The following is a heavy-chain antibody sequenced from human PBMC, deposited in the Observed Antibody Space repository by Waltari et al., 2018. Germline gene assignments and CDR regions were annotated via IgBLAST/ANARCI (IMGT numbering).Heavy chain of an antibody. CDR1: GYTFTSYY. J-gene: IGHJ4*02. D-gene: IGHD2-2*02. Sequence: QVQLVQSGAEVKKPGASVKVSCQASGYTFTSYYMHWVRQAPGQGLEWMGIINPSGGSTSYAQKFQGRVTMTRDTSTSTVYMELSSLRSGDTAVYYCARAARGTLTARGYTLWDYWGQGTLVTVSS. CDR2: INPSGGST. CDR3: ARAARGTLTARGYTLWDY. V-gene: IGHV1-46*01.